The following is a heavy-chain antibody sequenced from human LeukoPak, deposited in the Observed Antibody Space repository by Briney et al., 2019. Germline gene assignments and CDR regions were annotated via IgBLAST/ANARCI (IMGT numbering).Heavy chain of an antibody. CDR2: ISYDGSNK. Sequence: GGSLRLSCAASGFTFSSYAMHWVRQAPGKGLEWVAVISYDGSNKYYADSVKGRFTISRDNSKNTLYLQMNSLGAEDTAVYYCARAYYYDSSGIYWGQGTLVTVSS. D-gene: IGHD3-22*01. V-gene: IGHV3-30*04. CDR3: ARAYYYDSSGIY. CDR1: GFTFSSYA. J-gene: IGHJ4*02.